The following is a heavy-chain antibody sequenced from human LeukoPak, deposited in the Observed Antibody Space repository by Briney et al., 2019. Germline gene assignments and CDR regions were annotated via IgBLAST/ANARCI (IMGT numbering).Heavy chain of an antibody. Sequence: PSETLSLTCAVYGGSFSGYYRSWIRQPPGKGLEWIGEINHSGSTNYNPSLKSRVTISVDTSKNQFSLKLSSVTAADTAVYYCARALTAVARGGFDYWGQGTLVTVSS. D-gene: IGHD6-19*01. J-gene: IGHJ4*02. V-gene: IGHV4-34*01. CDR2: INHSGST. CDR1: GGSFSGYY. CDR3: ARALTAVARGGFDY.